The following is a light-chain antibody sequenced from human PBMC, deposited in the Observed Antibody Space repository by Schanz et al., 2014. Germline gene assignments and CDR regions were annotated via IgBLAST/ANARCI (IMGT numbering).Light chain of an antibody. V-gene: IGKV1-9*01. Sequence: IQLTQSPSSLSASVGDRVTITCRASQGISSYLAWYQQKPGKAPKLLIYAASTLQSGVPSRFSGSGSGTDFTLTINSLQPDDFATYYCQQYNTYSLFTFGPGTKVDIK. J-gene: IGKJ3*01. CDR1: QGISSY. CDR3: QQYNTYSLFT. CDR2: AAS.